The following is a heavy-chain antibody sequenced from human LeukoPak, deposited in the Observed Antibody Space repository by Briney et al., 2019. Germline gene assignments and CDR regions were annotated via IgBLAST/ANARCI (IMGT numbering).Heavy chain of an antibody. D-gene: IGHD6-6*01. J-gene: IGHJ4*02. V-gene: IGHV3-21*01. Sequence: PGGSLRLSCAASGFTFSSYSMNWVRQAPGKGLEWVSSISSSSSYIYYADSVKGRFTISRDNAKNSLYLQMNSLRAEDTAVYYCAREGEQEQLVPRYYFDYWGQGTLVTVSS. CDR1: GFTFSSYS. CDR3: AREGEQEQLVPRYYFDY. CDR2: ISSSSSYI.